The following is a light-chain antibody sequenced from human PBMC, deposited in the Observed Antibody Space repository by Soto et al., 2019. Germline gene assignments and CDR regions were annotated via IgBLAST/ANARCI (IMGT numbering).Light chain of an antibody. Sequence: DIPMTLSPSTLSGSVGDRVTINCRASQTISSWLAWYQQKPGKAPKLLIYKASTLKSGVPARFSASGTGTDFTLTIIDVQPEDFAVYYCHQRQSWPRTFGQGTKVDIK. CDR2: KAS. J-gene: IGKJ1*01. V-gene: IGKV1-5*03. CDR3: HQRQSWPRT. CDR1: QTISSW.